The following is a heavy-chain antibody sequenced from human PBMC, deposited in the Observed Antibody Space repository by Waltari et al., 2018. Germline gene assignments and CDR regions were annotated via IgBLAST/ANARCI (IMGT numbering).Heavy chain of an antibody. CDR3: TKDLNPGGADV. CDR1: GVPSIEYA. V-gene: IGHV3-9*02. D-gene: IGHD3-10*01. CDR2: IYWNGGAL. Sequence: EVQLVESGGGLVQPGRSLRLSCVTSGVPSIEYATHWVRQVPGKGLEWVSGIYWNGGALDYADSVKGRFTISMDNAKTTLFLQMNSLRPEDTALYYCTKDLNPGGADVWGQGTMVTVSS. J-gene: IGHJ6*02.